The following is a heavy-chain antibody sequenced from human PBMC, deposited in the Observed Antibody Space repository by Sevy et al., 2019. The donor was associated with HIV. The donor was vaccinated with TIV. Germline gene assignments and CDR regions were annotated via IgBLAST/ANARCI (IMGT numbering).Heavy chain of an antibody. D-gene: IGHD3-3*01. Sequence: GGSLRLSCAASGFTFSSYDMHWVRQAPGKGLECVAVISYDGSNKYYADSVKGRFTISRVKSKNTLFPHMNSLGAEDTGVYYCAKGGKNFWDSEDYYYVMYVWGPGTTVTVSS. CDR2: ISYDGSNK. J-gene: IGHJ6*02. CDR3: AKGGKNFWDSEDYYYVMYV. CDR1: GFTFSSYD. V-gene: IGHV3-30*18.